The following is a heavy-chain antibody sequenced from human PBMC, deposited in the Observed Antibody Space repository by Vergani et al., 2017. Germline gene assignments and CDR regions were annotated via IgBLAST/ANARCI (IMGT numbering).Heavy chain of an antibody. CDR2: IYHSGST. Sequence: QVQLQESGPGLVKPAETLSLSCTVSAVSLQSHYWAWLRQSPGKGLEYIGFIYHSGSTIYHPSLKSRVTISVDTSKNQFSLKLSSVTAADTAVYYCARAPLEWLSPSDWGQGTLVTVSS. J-gene: IGHJ4*02. V-gene: IGHV4-59*11. CDR1: AVSLQSHY. CDR3: ARAPLEWLSPSD. D-gene: IGHD6-19*01.